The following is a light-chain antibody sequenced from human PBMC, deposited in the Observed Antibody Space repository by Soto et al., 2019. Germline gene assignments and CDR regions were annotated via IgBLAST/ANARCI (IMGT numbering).Light chain of an antibody. CDR1: SSDVGGHNY. CDR3: TSYTSSSPYV. V-gene: IGLV2-14*01. J-gene: IGLJ1*01. Sequence: QSALTQPASVSGSPGQSITISCTGTSSDVGGHNYVSWYQQHPGKAPKLMIYEVRNRPSGISNRFSGSKSGNTASLTISGLQAEDEADYYCTSYTSSSPYVFGTGTRSPS. CDR2: EVR.